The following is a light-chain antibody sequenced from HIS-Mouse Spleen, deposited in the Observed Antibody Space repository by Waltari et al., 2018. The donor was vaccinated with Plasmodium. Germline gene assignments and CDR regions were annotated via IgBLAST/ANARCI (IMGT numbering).Light chain of an antibody. CDR3: QQYNSWSFT. CDR2: AAS. V-gene: IGKV3-15*01. J-gene: IGKJ3*01. CDR1: QSVSSN. Sequence: EIVMTQSPAPLSVSPGERAPLSCRASQSVSSNLAWYQQKPGQAPRLLIYAASTRATGIPARFSGSGSGTEFTLTISSLQSEDFAVYYCQQYNSWSFTFGPGTKVDIK.